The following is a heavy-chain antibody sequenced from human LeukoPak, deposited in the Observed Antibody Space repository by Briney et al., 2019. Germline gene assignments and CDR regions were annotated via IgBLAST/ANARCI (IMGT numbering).Heavy chain of an antibody. CDR3: AKGAVAGTAFCDY. CDR1: GFTFRSYA. Sequence: GGSLRLSCAASGFTFRSYAMSWVRQPPGKGLEWVSGIDSGGSTYYADSVKGRFTISRDYSKNTLYLQMNSLRAEDTALYYCAKGAVAGTAFCDYWGQGTLVTVS. D-gene: IGHD6-19*01. J-gene: IGHJ4*02. V-gene: IGHV3-23*01. CDR2: IDSGGST.